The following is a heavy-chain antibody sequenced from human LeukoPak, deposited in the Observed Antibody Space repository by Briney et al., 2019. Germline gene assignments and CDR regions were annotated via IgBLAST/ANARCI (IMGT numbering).Heavy chain of an antibody. CDR1: GGSISSYY. V-gene: IGHV4-59*12. CDR3: AREYCSGGSCYVEY. D-gene: IGHD2-15*01. Sequence: SETLSLTCTVSGGSISSYYWSWIRQPPGKGLEWIGYIYYSGSTNYNPSLKSRVTISVDKSKNQFSLKLSSVTAADTAVYYCAREYCSGGSCYVEYWGQGTLVTVSS. J-gene: IGHJ4*02. CDR2: IYYSGST.